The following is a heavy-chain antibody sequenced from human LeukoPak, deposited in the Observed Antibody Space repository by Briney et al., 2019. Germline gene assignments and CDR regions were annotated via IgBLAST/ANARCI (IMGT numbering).Heavy chain of an antibody. CDR3: ASGYSDFDY. CDR2: ISGSGGST. J-gene: IGHJ4*02. CDR1: GFSFSSNA. Sequence: GGSLRLSSAAPGFSFSSNAMSWVRQAPGKGLEWVSAISGSGGSTYYADSVKGRFTISRDNSKNTLYLQMNSLRAEDTAVYYCASGYSDFDYWGQGALVTVSS. D-gene: IGHD5-18*01. V-gene: IGHV3-23*01.